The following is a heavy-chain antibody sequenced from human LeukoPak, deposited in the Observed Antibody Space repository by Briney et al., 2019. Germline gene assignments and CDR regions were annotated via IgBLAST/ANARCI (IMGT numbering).Heavy chain of an antibody. D-gene: IGHD1-26*01. CDR3: ARGRIVGARLLIDY. J-gene: IGHJ4*02. CDR1: GYTFTGYY. V-gene: IGHV1-2*02. CDR2: INPNSGGT. Sequence: ASVKVSCTASGYTFTGYYMHWVRQAPGQGLEWMGWINPNSGGTNYAQKFQGRVTMTRDTSISTAYMELSSLRSEDTAVYYCARGRIVGARLLIDYWGQGTLVTVSS.